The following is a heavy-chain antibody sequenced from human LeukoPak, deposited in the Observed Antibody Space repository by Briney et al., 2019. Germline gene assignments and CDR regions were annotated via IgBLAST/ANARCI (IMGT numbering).Heavy chain of an antibody. Sequence: SETLSLTCAVSGGSISSGSYYGSWIRQPAGKGLEWIGRIYTSGSTNYNPSLKSRVTISVDTSKNQFYLKLNSETAADTAEYYCARERVKVRVVVARPYYYYMDVWGKGTTVTVSS. CDR2: IYTSGST. V-gene: IGHV4-61*02. CDR1: GGSISSGSYY. D-gene: IGHD2-2*01. CDR3: ARERVKVRVVVARPYYYYMDV. J-gene: IGHJ6*03.